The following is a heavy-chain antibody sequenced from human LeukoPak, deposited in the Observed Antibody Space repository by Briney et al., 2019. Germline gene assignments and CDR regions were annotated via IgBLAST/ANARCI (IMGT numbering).Heavy chain of an antibody. CDR3: ARGAVEKPPFFASYYYYYYGMDV. V-gene: IGHV4-30-2*01. Sequence: PSETLSLTCAVSGGSNSSGGYSWSWIRQPPGKGLEWIGYIYHSGSTYYNPSLKSRVTISVDRSKNQFSLKLSSVTAADTAVYYCARGAVEKPPFFASYYYYYYGMDVWGQGTTVTVSS. J-gene: IGHJ6*02. D-gene: IGHD3-3*01. CDR1: GGSNSSGGYS. CDR2: IYHSGST.